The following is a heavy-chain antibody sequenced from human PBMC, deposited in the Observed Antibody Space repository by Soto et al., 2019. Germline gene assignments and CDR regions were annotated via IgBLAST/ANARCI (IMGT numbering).Heavy chain of an antibody. Sequence: LSLTCTVSVDSIRGFYWSWIRQPPGKGLEWIGYIYSSGYTNYNPSLKNRGTISVDTPKKQFFLNLRSVTAADTALYYCARGGGYNFGIDYWGRRIRVTVYS. V-gene: IGHV4-59*01. CDR3: ARGGGYNFGIDY. CDR1: VDSIRGFY. D-gene: IGHD5-12*01. CDR2: IYSSGYT. J-gene: IGHJ4*02.